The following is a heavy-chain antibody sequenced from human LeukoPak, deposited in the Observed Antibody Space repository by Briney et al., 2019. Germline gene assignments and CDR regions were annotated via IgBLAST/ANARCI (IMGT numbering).Heavy chain of an antibody. CDR2: IYYSGST. CDR1: GGSISSSSYY. D-gene: IGHD6-19*01. CDR3: ARLSISYSSGMFN. Sequence: SETLSLTCTVSGGSISSSSYYWGWIRQPPGKGLEWIGSIYYSGSTYYNPSLTSRVTISVDTSKNQFSLKLSSVAAADTAVYYCARLSISYSSGMFNWGQGTLVTVSS. J-gene: IGHJ4*02. V-gene: IGHV4-39*01.